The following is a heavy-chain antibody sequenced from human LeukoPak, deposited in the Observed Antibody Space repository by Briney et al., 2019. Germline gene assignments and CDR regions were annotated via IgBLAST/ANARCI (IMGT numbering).Heavy chain of an antibody. CDR1: GSTFINFG. J-gene: IGHJ4*02. V-gene: IGHV1-18*01. D-gene: IGHD2-2*01. Sequence: ASVRVSCKTSGSTFINFGINWVRQAPGQGLEWMAWISGNNDNPNYGQKFQGRFTVTTDSSTSTAYMELRNLRSDDTAVYYCARDGTSTDDYWGQGTLVTVSS. CDR3: ARDGTSTDDY. CDR2: ISGNNDNP.